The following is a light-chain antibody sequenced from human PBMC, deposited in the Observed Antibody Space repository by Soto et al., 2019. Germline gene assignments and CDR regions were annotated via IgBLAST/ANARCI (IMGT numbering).Light chain of an antibody. CDR3: VQGTHLPPWT. J-gene: IGKJ1*01. V-gene: IGKV2-30*01. Sequence: DVVMTQSPLSLSVTLGQPASISCRSSQSLVYSDGNTYLHWFRQRPGQPPRRLIHRVSNRDSGVPGRFSGSGAGTDFTLKISGVEAEDVGVCYCVQGTHLPPWTLGQGTKLEI. CDR2: RVS. CDR1: QSLVYSDGNTY.